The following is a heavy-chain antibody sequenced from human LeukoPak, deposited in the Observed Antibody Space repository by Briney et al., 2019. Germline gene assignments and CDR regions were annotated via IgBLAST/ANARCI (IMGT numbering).Heavy chain of an antibody. Sequence: SETLSLTCAVWGGSFTNYYWSWIRQSPGKGLEWIGEITHNGSTNYNPSFMSRVTISVTTSQDQSSLMLTSVLAADMAVYYFASEERGRREVRGGDNFYYYMDVWGNGTTVTVSS. CDR3: ASEERGRREVRGGDNFYYYMDV. CDR1: GGSFTNYY. J-gene: IGHJ6*03. CDR2: ITHNGST. D-gene: IGHD3-10*01. V-gene: IGHV4-34*01.